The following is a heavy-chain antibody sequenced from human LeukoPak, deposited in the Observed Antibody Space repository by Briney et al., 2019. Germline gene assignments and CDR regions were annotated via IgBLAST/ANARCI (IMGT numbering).Heavy chain of an antibody. CDR2: INHSGST. V-gene: IGHV4-34*01. Sequence: PSETLSLTCAVYGGSFSGYYWSWIRQPPGKGLEWIGEINHSGSTNYNPSLKSRVTISVDTSKNQFSLKLSSVTAADTAVYYCARGLRFWSGYYGYWGQGTLVTVSS. CDR3: ARGLRFWSGYYGY. J-gene: IGHJ4*02. D-gene: IGHD3-3*01. CDR1: GGSFSGYY.